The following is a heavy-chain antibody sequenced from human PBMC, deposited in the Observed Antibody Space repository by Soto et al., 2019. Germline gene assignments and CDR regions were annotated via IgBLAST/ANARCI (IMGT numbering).Heavy chain of an antibody. CDR3: ARDRGYDAHDYYYNAMDV. CDR2: IRGFSPYT. V-gene: IGHV3-21*01. Sequence: GSLRLSCLASGFTFGSYTMNWVRKAPVKGLECVSSIRGFSPYTFYADSVKGRFTISRDNAKNSLYLQMNSLRAEDTAVYYCARDRGYDAHDYYYNAMDVWGQGTTVTVS. D-gene: IGHD2-15*01. J-gene: IGHJ6*02. CDR1: GFTFGSYT.